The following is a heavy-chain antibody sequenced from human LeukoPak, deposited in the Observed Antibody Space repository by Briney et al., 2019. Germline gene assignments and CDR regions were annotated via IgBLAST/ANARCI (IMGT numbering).Heavy chain of an antibody. J-gene: IGHJ4*02. CDR3: ARVMGTTVTTPFDY. V-gene: IGHV1-18*01. Sequence: GASVKVSCKASGYTFTSYGISWVRQAPGQGLEWIGWISAYNGNTNYAQKFQGRVTMTTDTSTSTAYMELRSLRSDDTAVYYCARVMGTTVTTPFDYWGQGTLVTVSS. CDR2: ISAYNGNT. CDR1: GYTFTSYG. D-gene: IGHD4-17*01.